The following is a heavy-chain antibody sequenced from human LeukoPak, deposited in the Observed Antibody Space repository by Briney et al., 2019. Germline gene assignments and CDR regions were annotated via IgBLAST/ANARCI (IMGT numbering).Heavy chain of an antibody. Sequence: SETLSLTCTVSGYSISSGYYWGWIRQPPGKGLEWIGEINHSGSTNYNPSLKSRVTISVDTSKNQFSLNLSSVTAADTAVYYCARVTAYDSSGVDYWGQGTLVTVSS. J-gene: IGHJ4*02. D-gene: IGHD3-22*01. CDR2: INHSGST. V-gene: IGHV4-38-2*02. CDR1: GYSISSGYY. CDR3: ARVTAYDSSGVDY.